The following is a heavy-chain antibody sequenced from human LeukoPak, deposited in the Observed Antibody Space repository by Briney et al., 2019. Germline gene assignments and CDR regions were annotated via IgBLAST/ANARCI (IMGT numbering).Heavy chain of an antibody. V-gene: IGHV4-38-2*02. Sequence: SETLSLTCTVSDYSITNGYYWGWIRQPPGKGLEWIGSIYHSGSTYYNPSLKSRVTISVDTSKNQFSLKLSSVTAADTAVFHCARAFYSSNWYHKEDFFDYWGQGTLVTVSS. CDR2: IYHSGST. CDR1: DYSITNGYY. CDR3: ARAFYSSNWYHKEDFFDY. J-gene: IGHJ4*02. D-gene: IGHD6-13*01.